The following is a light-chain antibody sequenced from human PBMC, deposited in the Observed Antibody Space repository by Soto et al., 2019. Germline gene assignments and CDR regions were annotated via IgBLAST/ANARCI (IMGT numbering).Light chain of an antibody. V-gene: IGLV2-8*01. Sequence: QSALTQPPSACGSPGRSVGSACTGTIRDVGGYNYVFCYQQHPGEAPTLMIYEVNKRLSGVPDRVSGSKAGNTAYLTVCGLKAEEVADYNGSSDSGSSNVFGTGTKVIVL. CDR1: IRDVGGYNY. J-gene: IGLJ1*01. CDR2: EVN. CDR3: SSDSGSSNV.